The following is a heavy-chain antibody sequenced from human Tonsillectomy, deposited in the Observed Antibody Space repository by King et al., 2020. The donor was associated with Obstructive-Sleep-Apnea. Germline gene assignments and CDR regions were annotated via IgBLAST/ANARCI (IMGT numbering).Heavy chain of an antibody. D-gene: IGHD2-15*01. CDR2: ISWDSGSI. Sequence: VQLVESGGVVVQPGGSLRLSCAASGFTFDDYVMHWVRQAPGKGLEWVSFISWDSGSIYYADSVKGRFTISRDNSKNSLYLQMNSLRAEDTALYYCANGHPYISSCCNSNYYYGMDVWGQGTTLTVPS. V-gene: IGHV3-43D*03. CDR3: ANGHPYISSCCNSNYYYGMDV. CDR1: GFTFDDYV. J-gene: IGHJ6*01.